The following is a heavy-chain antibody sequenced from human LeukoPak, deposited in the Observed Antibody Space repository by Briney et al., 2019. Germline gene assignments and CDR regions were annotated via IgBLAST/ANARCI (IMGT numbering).Heavy chain of an antibody. CDR1: GGSFSGYY. Sequence: SETLSLTCAVYGGSFSGYYWSWIRQPPGKGLEWIGEINHSGSTNYNPSLKSRVTISVDTSKNQFSLKLSSVTAADTAVYYCARESSSWSSYYYYYMDVWGKETTVTVSS. J-gene: IGHJ6*03. V-gene: IGHV4-34*01. CDR2: INHSGST. D-gene: IGHD6-13*01. CDR3: ARESSSWSSYYYYYMDV.